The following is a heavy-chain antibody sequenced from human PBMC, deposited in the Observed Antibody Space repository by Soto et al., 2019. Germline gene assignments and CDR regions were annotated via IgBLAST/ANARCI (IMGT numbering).Heavy chain of an antibody. Sequence: SETLSLTCTVSGGSISRSSYYWGWIRQPPGKGLEWIGSIYYSGSTYYNPSLKSRVTISVDTSKNQFSLKLSSVTAADTAVYYCASLLEQQLVQARAFDIWGQGTMVTVSS. D-gene: IGHD6-13*01. CDR3: ASLLEQQLVQARAFDI. CDR1: GGSISRSSYY. J-gene: IGHJ3*02. V-gene: IGHV4-39*01. CDR2: IYYSGST.